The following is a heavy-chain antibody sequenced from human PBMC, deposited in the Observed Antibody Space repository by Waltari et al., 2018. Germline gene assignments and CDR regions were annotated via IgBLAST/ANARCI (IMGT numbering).Heavy chain of an antibody. V-gene: IGHV3-48*03. CDR3: NSYYYDSSGYYYIDY. Sequence: EVHLVESGGGLVQPGGSLRLSCAASAFPFSSYEMNWVRQATGKGLEWVSYISSSGTIIYYADSVKGRFTISRDNAKKSLYLQMNSLRAEDTAVYYCNSYYYDSSGYYYIDYWGQGTLVTVSS. J-gene: IGHJ4*02. D-gene: IGHD3-22*01. CDR1: AFPFSSYE. CDR2: ISSSGTII.